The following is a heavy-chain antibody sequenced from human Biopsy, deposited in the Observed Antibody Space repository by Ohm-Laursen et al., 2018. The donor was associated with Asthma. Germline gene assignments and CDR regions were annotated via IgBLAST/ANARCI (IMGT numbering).Heavy chain of an antibody. V-gene: IGHV1-3*04. CDR1: GYNFISFA. Sequence: SVKVSCKATGYNFISFAVHWVRQAPGQRLEWMGWVNTGNGDTKYSQKFQGRVTITRDTSASTAYMELRSLRSEDTATYYCARTYYDFLTGQVKDVFGVWGQGTMVTVSS. D-gene: IGHD3-9*01. J-gene: IGHJ3*01. CDR3: ARTYYDFLTGQVKDVFGV. CDR2: VNTGNGDT.